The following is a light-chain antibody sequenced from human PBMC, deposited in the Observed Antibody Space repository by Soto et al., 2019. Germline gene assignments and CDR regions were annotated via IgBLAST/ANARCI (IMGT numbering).Light chain of an antibody. Sequence: EIVLTQSPGTLSLSPGERATLSCRASQSVSSSYLAWYQQKPGQAPRLLIYGASSRATGIPDRFSGSGSGTDFTLTISRLEPEDFAVYYCQQYGSSPSGRSYTFGQGTKLEIK. CDR1: QSVSSSY. J-gene: IGKJ2*01. CDR3: QQYGSSPSGRSYT. CDR2: GAS. V-gene: IGKV3-20*01.